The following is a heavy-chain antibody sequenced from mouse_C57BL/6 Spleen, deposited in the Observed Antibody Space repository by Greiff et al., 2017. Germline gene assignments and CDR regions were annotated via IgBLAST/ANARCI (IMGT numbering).Heavy chain of an antibody. CDR1: GFNIKDYY. V-gene: IGHV14-2*01. D-gene: IGHD4-1*01. J-gene: IGHJ4*01. CDR2: IDPEDGET. Sequence: VQLQQSGAELVKPGASVKLSCTASGFNIKDYYMHWVKQRTEQGLEWIGRIDPEDGETKYAPNFQGKATLTADTSSNTAFLQLSSLTSEDTAVYYCANERELVYAMDYWGQGTSVTVSS. CDR3: ANERELVYAMDY.